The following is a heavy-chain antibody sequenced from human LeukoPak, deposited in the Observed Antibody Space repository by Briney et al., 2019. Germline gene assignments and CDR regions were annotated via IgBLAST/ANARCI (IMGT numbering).Heavy chain of an antibody. J-gene: IGHJ4*02. CDR2: LYSGGDT. Sequence: GGSLRLSCAAFGFTVSSKYMSWVRQAPGEGLEWVSVLYSGGDTYYADSVKGRFTISRDNSKNTLYLQMNNLRPEDTAVYYCAGGDTGFSSAWGRDFDYWGQGTLVTVSS. CDR3: AGGDTGFSSAWGRDFDY. D-gene: IGHD6-19*01. V-gene: IGHV3-66*01. CDR1: GFTVSSKY.